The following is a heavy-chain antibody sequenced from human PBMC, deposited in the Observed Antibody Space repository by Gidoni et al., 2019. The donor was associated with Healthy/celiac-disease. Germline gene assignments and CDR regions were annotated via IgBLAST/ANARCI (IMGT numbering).Heavy chain of an antibody. D-gene: IGHD2-2*01. Sequence: QVQLQESGPGLVKPSGTLSLTCAVSGGSISSSNWWSWVRQPPGKGLEWIGEIYHSGSTNYNPSLKSRVTISVDKSKNQFSLKLSSVTAADTAVYYCAAIYGGYCSSTSCSQIDYWGQGTLVTVSS. CDR3: AAIYGGYCSSTSCSQIDY. J-gene: IGHJ4*02. CDR2: IYHSGST. V-gene: IGHV4-4*02. CDR1: GGSISSSNW.